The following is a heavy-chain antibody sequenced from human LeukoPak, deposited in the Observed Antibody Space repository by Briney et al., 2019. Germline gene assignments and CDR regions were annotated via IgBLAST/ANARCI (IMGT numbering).Heavy chain of an antibody. V-gene: IGHV4-34*01. CDR1: GGSFGGYY. D-gene: IGHD6-13*01. CDR2: INHSGST. Sequence: SETLSLTCAVYGGSFGGYYWSWIRQPPGKGLEWIGEINHSGSTNYNPSLKSRVTISVDTSKNQFSLKLSSVTAADTAVYYCARSHSSSWYYYYYYYGMDVWGQGTTVTVSS. J-gene: IGHJ6*02. CDR3: ARSHSSSWYYYYYYYGMDV.